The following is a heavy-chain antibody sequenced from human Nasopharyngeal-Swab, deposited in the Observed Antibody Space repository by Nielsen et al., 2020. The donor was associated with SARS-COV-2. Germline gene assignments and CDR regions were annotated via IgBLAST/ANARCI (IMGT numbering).Heavy chain of an antibody. CDR1: GFTFSTYW. CDR2: INSEGSST. V-gene: IGHV3-74*01. J-gene: IGHJ3*02. CDR3: ARDLDCSSSDCYLDAFDI. D-gene: IGHD2-2*01. Sequence: GESLKISCAASGFTFSTYWMHWVRPAPGKGLVWVSRINSEGSSTTYADSVKGRFTISRDNAKNTLSLQMNSLRVEDTAVYYCARDLDCSSSDCYLDAFDIWGQGTAVTVSS.